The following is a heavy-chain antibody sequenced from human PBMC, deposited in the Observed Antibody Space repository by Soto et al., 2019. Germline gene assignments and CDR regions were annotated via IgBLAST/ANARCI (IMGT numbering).Heavy chain of an antibody. CDR3: ARGASRGWPIFLYWFDP. V-gene: IGHV4-59*01. Sequence: PSETLSPTCTVTGGSISSYYWSWIRPPTARRLEWIGCLYYRGSTNYNPSLKSRVTISVDTSKNQFSLKLSSVTAADTAVYYCARGASRGWPIFLYWFDPWGQGTLFTVS. CDR2: LYYRGST. D-gene: IGHD6-19*01. CDR1: GGSISSYY. J-gene: IGHJ5*02.